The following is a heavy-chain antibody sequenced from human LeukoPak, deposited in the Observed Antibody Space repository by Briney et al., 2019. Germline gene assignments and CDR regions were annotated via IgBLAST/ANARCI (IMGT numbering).Heavy chain of an antibody. J-gene: IGHJ4*02. CDR1: GFTFSSYT. D-gene: IGHD2-2*02. Sequence: GGSLRLSCAASGFTFSSYTMNWVRQAPGKGLEWVSSIRSSGEDVYYADSVKGRFTISRDNAKNSLYLQMNSLRADDTAVYYCAKSYCSSTSCYTFRYWGQGTLVTVSS. CDR3: AKSYCSSTSCYTFRY. CDR2: IRSSGEDV. V-gene: IGHV3-21*01.